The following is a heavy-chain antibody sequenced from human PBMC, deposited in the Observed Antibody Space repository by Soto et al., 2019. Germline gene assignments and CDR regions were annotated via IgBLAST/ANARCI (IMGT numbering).Heavy chain of an antibody. CDR1: GGTFSSYA. CDR2: IIPIFGTA. Sequence: SVKVSCKASGGTFSSYAISWVRQAPGQGLEWMGGIIPIFGTANYAQKFQGRVTITADESTSTAYMELSSLRSEDTAVYYCAAWGAYYYDSSGYYDYWGRGTLVTVSS. D-gene: IGHD3-22*01. J-gene: IGHJ4*02. V-gene: IGHV1-69*13. CDR3: AAWGAYYYDSSGYYDY.